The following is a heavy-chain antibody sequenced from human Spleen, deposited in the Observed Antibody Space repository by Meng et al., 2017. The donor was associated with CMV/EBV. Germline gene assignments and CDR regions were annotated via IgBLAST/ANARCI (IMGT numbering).Heavy chain of an antibody. CDR3: ARYLLGAHFDY. D-gene: IGHD3-16*01. Sequence: QLALQESGAGLVKPSATLSLTSTGAGGSISSYYWSWIRQPAGKGLEGIGRIYTSGSTNYNPSLKSRGTMSVDTSKNQFSLKLSSVTAADTAVYYCARYLLGAHFDYWGQGTLVTVSS. J-gene: IGHJ4*02. CDR2: IYTSGST. CDR1: GGSISSYY. V-gene: IGHV4-4*07.